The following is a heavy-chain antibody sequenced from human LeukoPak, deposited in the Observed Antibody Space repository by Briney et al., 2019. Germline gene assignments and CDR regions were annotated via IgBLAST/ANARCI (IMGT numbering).Heavy chain of an antibody. V-gene: IGHV4-34*01. CDR1: GGSFSGYY. D-gene: IGHD3-22*01. CDR3: ARDSSGYYYSRFDY. Sequence: SETLSLTCAVYGGSFSGYYWSWIRQPPGKGLEWIGEINHSGSTNYNPSLESRVTISVDTSKNQFSLKLSSVTAADTAVYYCARDSSGYYYSRFDYWGQGTLVTVSS. J-gene: IGHJ4*02. CDR2: INHSGST.